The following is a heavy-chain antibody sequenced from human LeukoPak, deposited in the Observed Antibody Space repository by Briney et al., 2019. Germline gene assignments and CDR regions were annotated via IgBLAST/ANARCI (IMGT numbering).Heavy chain of an antibody. CDR3: ARGVVRGVIAT. J-gene: IGHJ4*02. CDR1: GGSFSGYY. Sequence: SETLSLTCAVYGGSFSGYYWSWIRQPPGKGLEWIGEINHSGSTNYNPSLKSRVTISVDTSKNQFSLKLSSVTAAHTAVYYCARGVVRGVIATWGQGTLVTVSS. CDR2: INHSGST. D-gene: IGHD3-10*01. V-gene: IGHV4-34*01.